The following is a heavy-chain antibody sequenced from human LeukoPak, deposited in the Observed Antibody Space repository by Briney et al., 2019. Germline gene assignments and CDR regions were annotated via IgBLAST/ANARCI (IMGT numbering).Heavy chain of an antibody. CDR2: ISAYNDT. Sequence: ASVKVSCKASGYTFKNYGISWVRQAPGQGLEWMGWISAYNDTKYAQKVQGRVTMTTDTSTSTAYMELRSLRSDDTAVYYCARGAVNRYNWNDDNYYYYYMDVWGKGTTVIISS. CDR1: GYTFKNYG. J-gene: IGHJ6*03. V-gene: IGHV1-18*01. D-gene: IGHD1-1*01. CDR3: ARGAVNRYNWNDDNYYYYYMDV.